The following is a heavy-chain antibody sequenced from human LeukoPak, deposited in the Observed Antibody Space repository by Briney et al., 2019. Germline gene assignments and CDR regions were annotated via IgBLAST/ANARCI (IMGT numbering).Heavy chain of an antibody. CDR3: ARDLARGDYNNYYYYYYMDV. J-gene: IGHJ6*03. CDR1: GGTFSSYT. Sequence: SVKVSCKASGGTFSSYTISWVRQAPGQGLEWMGRIIPILGIANYAQKFQGRVTITADKSTSTAYMELSSLRSEDTAVYYCARDLARGDYNNYYYYYYMDVWGKGTTVTVSS. V-gene: IGHV1-69*04. D-gene: IGHD4-17*01. CDR2: IIPILGIA.